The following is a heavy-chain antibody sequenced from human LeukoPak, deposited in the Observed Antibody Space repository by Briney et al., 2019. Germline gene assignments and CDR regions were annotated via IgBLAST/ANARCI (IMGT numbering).Heavy chain of an antibody. V-gene: IGHV1-2*02. CDR3: ARESLVSDAFDI. D-gene: IGHD2-8*02. CDR2: IDPNTGDS. Sequence: ASVKVSCKASEYTFTGYYIHWVRQAPGQGLEWMGWIDPNTGDSNYVQKFQGRVIMTRDTSISTAYMELSRLRSDDTAVYYCARESLVSDAFDIWGQGTMVTVSS. J-gene: IGHJ3*02. CDR1: EYTFTGYY.